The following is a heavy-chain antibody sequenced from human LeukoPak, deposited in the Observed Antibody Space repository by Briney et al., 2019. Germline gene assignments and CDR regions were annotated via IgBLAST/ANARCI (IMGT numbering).Heavy chain of an antibody. CDR1: GGSISSSY. Sequence: ASETLSLTCIVSGGSISSSYWSWIRQSPGKGLEWLGYVHHAESSYYNPSLKSRVTLSVDTSKNQFSLRLSSVTAADTAVYYCAGYGSRSSYKAFDYWGQGTLVTVSS. CDR3: AGYGSRSSYKAFDY. J-gene: IGHJ4*02. CDR2: VHHAESS. D-gene: IGHD3-10*01. V-gene: IGHV4-59*01.